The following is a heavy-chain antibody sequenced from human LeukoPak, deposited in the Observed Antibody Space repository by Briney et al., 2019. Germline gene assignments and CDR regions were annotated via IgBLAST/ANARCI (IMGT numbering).Heavy chain of an antibody. D-gene: IGHD4-17*01. J-gene: IGHJ4*02. Sequence: ASVKVSCKASEYTFTGYYMHWVRQAPGQGLEWMGWVYPNSGGTNYPQKFQGRVTMTRDTSTTTAYMEVSRLTSDDTAVYYCERASRPTVTIDPYYFDYWGQGTLVTVSS. CDR3: ERASRPTVTIDPYYFDY. CDR1: EYTFTGYY. V-gene: IGHV1-2*02. CDR2: VYPNSGGT.